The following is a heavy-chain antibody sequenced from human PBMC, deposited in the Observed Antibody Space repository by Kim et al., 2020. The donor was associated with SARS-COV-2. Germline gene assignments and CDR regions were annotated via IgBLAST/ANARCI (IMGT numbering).Heavy chain of an antibody. CDR3: ARHEMFGELLGWFDP. V-gene: IGHV4-59*01. D-gene: IGHD3-10*02. CDR2: IYSSGNT. Sequence: SETRSLTCTVSGGSINNYYWSWIRQPPKKRLEWIAYIYSSGNTNYNPSLKSRVTISVDTSKNQFSLNLSSVTAADTAVYFCARHEMFGELLGWFDPWGQG. J-gene: IGHJ5*02. CDR1: GGSINNYY.